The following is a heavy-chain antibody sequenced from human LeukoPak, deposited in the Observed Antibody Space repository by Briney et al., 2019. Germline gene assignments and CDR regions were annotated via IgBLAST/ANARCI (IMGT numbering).Heavy chain of an antibody. Sequence: GGSLRLSCAASGFTFSNAWMNWVRQAPGKGLEWVGRIKGKTDGGTTDYAAPVKGRFTISRDDSKNTLYLQMNSLKTEDTAVYYCTTGTKVGATAPGAFDIWGQGTMVTVSS. V-gene: IGHV3-15*07. CDR1: GFTFSNAW. J-gene: IGHJ3*02. CDR3: TTGTKVGATAPGAFDI. D-gene: IGHD1-26*01. CDR2: IKGKTDGGTT.